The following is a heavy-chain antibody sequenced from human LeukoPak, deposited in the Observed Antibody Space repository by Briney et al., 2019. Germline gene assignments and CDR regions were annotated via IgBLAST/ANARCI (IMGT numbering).Heavy chain of an antibody. CDR1: GYTFTGYY. CDR3: ARDFLSGYYDSSGQLF. J-gene: IGHJ4*02. D-gene: IGHD3-22*01. V-gene: IGHV1-2*02. Sequence: ASVKVSCKASGYTFTGYYTHWVRQAPGQGLEWMGWINPNSGGTNYAQKFQGRVTMTRDTSISTAYMELSRLRSDDTAVYYCARDFLSGYYDSSGQLFWGQGTLVTVSS. CDR2: INPNSGGT.